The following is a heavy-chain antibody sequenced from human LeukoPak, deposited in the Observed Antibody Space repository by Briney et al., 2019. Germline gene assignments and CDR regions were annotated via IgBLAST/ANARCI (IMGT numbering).Heavy chain of an antibody. CDR2: VFDSGNT. CDR1: RGSIQSHF. V-gene: IGHV4-4*07. CDR3: AREGQWHGEMDF. Sequence: SETLSLTCTVSRGSIQSHFWSWVRQPAGKGLEWIGRVFDSGNTDYNPSLNGRVTLSVDTSKNEFSLTLTSVTAADTAVYYCAREGQWHGEMDFWGPGILVTVSS. J-gene: IGHJ4*02. D-gene: IGHD4-17*01.